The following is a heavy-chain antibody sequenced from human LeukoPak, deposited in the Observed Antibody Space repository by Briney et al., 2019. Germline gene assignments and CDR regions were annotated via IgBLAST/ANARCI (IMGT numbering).Heavy chain of an antibody. J-gene: IGHJ6*03. Sequence: GGSLRLSCAASGFTFSSYAMHWVRQAPGKGLEWVAVISYDGSNKYYADSVKGRFTISRDNSKNTLYLQMNSLRAEDTAVYYCARDYGASPIPKSVVRVLSCYMDVWGKGTTVTVSS. CDR1: GFTFSSYA. D-gene: IGHD4-17*01. CDR2: ISYDGSNK. CDR3: ARDYGASPIPKSVVRVLSCYMDV. V-gene: IGHV3-30-3*01.